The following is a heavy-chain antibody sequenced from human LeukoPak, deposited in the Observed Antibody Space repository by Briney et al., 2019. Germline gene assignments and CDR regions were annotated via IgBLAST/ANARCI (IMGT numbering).Heavy chain of an antibody. J-gene: IGHJ4*02. CDR3: ARDSTSGGAYYFDY. CDR1: GFTFSSYS. V-gene: IGHV3-21*01. D-gene: IGHD2-15*01. Sequence: GGSLRLSCAASGFTFSSYSMNWVRQAPGKGLEWVSSSSSSSSYIYYADSVKGRFTISRDNAKNSLYLQMNSLRAEDTAVYYCARDSTSGGAYYFDYWGQGTLVTVSS. CDR2: SSSSSSYI.